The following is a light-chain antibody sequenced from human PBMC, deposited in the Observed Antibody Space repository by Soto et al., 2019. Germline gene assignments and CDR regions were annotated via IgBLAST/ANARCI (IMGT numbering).Light chain of an antibody. CDR2: GAT. Sequence: EIVMTQSPVTLSVSPGERATLSCRASHSISNNLAWYQQKVGQAPRRLIYGATTRGTGIPARFSGSGSGTEVTLTISSLQTEDFAVYYCQQYNKWPPLTFGGGTKVEIK. CDR1: HSISNN. CDR3: QQYNKWPPLT. V-gene: IGKV3-15*01. J-gene: IGKJ4*01.